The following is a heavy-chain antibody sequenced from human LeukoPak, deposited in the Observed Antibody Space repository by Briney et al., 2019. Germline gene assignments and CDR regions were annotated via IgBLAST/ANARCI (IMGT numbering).Heavy chain of an antibody. CDR1: GYTFTGYY. J-gene: IGHJ4*02. Sequence: ASVKVSCKASGYTFTGYYMHWVRQAPGQGLEWMGWINPNSGGTNYAQKFQGRVTMTRDTSISTAYMELSRLRSDDTAVYYCARSDFWSGSLDYWGQGTLVTVSS. D-gene: IGHD3-3*01. V-gene: IGHV1-2*02. CDR2: INPNSGGT. CDR3: ARSDFWSGSLDY.